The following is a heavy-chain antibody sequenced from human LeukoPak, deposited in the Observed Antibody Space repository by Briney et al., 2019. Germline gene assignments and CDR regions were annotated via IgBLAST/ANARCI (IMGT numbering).Heavy chain of an antibody. D-gene: IGHD2-15*01. CDR2: IIPVFGIA. Sequence: ASVKVSCKASGLTFNTYTINWVRQAPGQGLELLGRIIPVFGIADSTQNFRGRVTISADTAATTAYMELNNLRSEDTAVYYCALEHDCSRFPCTEFWGKGTLVTVSS. CDR3: ALEHDCSRFPCTEF. V-gene: IGHV1-69*02. J-gene: IGHJ4*02. CDR1: GLTFNTYT.